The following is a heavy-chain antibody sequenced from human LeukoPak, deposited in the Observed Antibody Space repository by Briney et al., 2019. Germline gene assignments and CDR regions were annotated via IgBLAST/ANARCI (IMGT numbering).Heavy chain of an antibody. CDR1: GFTFSDYY. V-gene: IGHV3-11*04. D-gene: IGHD6-13*01. CDR3: AKLFDGWVATASDY. J-gene: IGHJ4*02. Sequence: GGSLRLSCAASGFTFSDYYMSWIRQAPGKGLECFSYISSNGSAIYYADSVEGRFSISRDNARNSLFLQMNSLRPEDTAVYYCAKLFDGWVATASDYWGQGTLVTVSS. CDR2: ISSNGSAI.